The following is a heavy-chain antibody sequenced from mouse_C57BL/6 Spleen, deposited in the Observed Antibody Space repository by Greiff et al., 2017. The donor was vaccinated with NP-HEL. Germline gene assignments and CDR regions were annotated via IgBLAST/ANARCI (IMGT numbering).Heavy chain of an antibody. Sequence: QVQLQQSGPGLVQPSQSLSITCTVSGFSLTSYGVHWVRQSPGKGLEWLGVIWRGGSTDYNAAFMSRLSITKDNSKSQVFFKMNSLQADDTAIYYCAKTYSNYVLSYWYFDVWGTGTTVTVSS. CDR2: IWRGGST. V-gene: IGHV2-5*01. CDR3: AKTYSNYVLSYWYFDV. D-gene: IGHD2-5*01. CDR1: GFSLTSYG. J-gene: IGHJ1*03.